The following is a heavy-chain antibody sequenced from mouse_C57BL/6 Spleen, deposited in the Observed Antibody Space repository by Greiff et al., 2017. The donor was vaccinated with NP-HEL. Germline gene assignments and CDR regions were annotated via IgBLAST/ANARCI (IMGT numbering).Heavy chain of an antibody. V-gene: IGHV14-1*01. CDR3: ATKCITAGVASYYAMDY. CDR2: IDPGDGDT. J-gene: IGHJ4*01. D-gene: IGHD1-1*01. CDR1: GFNFNDYY. Sequence: EVQLQQSGAELVKPGASVKLSCTASGFNFNDYYMHWVKQRPEQGLEWIGRIDPGDGDTEYAAKFQGKATMTADTSSNTAYLQLSSLTSEDTAVYYCATKCITAGVASYYAMDYWGQGTTVTVSS.